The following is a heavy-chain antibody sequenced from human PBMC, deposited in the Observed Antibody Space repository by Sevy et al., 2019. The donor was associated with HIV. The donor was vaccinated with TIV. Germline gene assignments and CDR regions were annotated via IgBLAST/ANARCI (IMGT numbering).Heavy chain of an antibody. V-gene: IGHV3-7*03. D-gene: IGHD3-3*01. Sequence: GGSLRLSCAASGFTFSSYWMSWVRQAPGKGLEWVANIKQDGSEKYYVDSVKGRFTIFRDNSRNTVYLQMNSLRAEDTAVYYCARRPDLGVVILTGVLDVWGQGTTVTVSS. CDR3: ARRPDLGVVILTGVLDV. CDR2: IKQDGSEK. CDR1: GFTFSSYW. J-gene: IGHJ6*02.